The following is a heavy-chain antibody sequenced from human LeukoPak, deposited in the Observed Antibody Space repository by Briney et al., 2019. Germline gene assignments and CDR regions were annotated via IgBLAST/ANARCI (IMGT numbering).Heavy chain of an antibody. Sequence: PGGSLRLSCAASGFTFSSYAMSWVRQAPGKGLEWVSAISGSGGSTYYADSVKGRFTISRDNSKNTLYLQMNSLRAEDTAVYYCAKGRYGSSWYPNWFDPWGQGTLVTVSS. CDR3: AKGRYGSSWYPNWFDP. V-gene: IGHV3-23*01. CDR2: ISGSGGST. J-gene: IGHJ5*02. CDR1: GFTFSSYA. D-gene: IGHD6-13*01.